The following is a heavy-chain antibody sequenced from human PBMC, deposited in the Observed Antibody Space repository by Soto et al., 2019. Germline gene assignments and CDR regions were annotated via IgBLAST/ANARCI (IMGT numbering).Heavy chain of an antibody. D-gene: IGHD2-2*01. Sequence: GGSLRLSCAASGFTFSSYAMSWVRQAPGKGLEWVSAISGSGGSTYYADSVKGRFTISRDNSKNTLYLQMNSLRAEDTAVYYCANCGVPAAMAPYYYYYGMDVWGQGTTVTVSS. V-gene: IGHV3-23*01. CDR1: GFTFSSYA. CDR2: ISGSGGST. CDR3: ANCGVPAAMAPYYYYYGMDV. J-gene: IGHJ6*02.